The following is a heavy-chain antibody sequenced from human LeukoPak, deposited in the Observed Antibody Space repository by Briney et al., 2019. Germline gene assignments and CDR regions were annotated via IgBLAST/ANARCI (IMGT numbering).Heavy chain of an antibody. CDR1: GFTFSSYN. CDR2: ISSSSYI. CDR3: ARGMGATIDY. Sequence: PGGSLRLSCAASGFTFSSYNMNWVRQAPGKGLEWVSSISSSSYIYYADSVKGRFTISRDNAKNSLYLQMNSLRAEDTAVYYCARGMGATIDYWGQGTLVTVSS. V-gene: IGHV3-21*01. J-gene: IGHJ4*02. D-gene: IGHD1-26*01.